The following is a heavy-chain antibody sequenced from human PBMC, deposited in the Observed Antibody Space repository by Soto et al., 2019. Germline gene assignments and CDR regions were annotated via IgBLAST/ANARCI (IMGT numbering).Heavy chain of an antibody. V-gene: IGHV1-24*01. Sequence: GASVKVSCTVSGYTLTELSMHWVRQAPGKGLEWMGGFDPEDGETIYAQKFEGRVTMTEDTSTDTAYMELSNLRSEDTAVYYCATLLPAAVRGKTNGNPRPNYGMDVWGQGTTVTGSS. CDR3: ATLLPAAVRGKTNGNPRPNYGMDV. D-gene: IGHD2-2*01. J-gene: IGHJ6*02. CDR1: GYTLTELS. CDR2: FDPEDGET.